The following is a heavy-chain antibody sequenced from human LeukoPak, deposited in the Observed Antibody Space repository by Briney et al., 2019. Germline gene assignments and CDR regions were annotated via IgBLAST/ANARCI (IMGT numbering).Heavy chain of an antibody. CDR2: ISTSGST. CDR3: ARAVDTTWRYFDY. V-gene: IGHV4-59*10. Sequence: SETLSLTCAVYGGSSNGYYWSWIRQPAGKGLEWIGRISTSGSTNYKSSLKSRVTMSVDTSKNQFSLNLTSVTAADTAMYYCARAVDTTWRYFDYWGQGTLVTVSS. J-gene: IGHJ4*02. D-gene: IGHD3-3*01. CDR1: GGSSNGYY.